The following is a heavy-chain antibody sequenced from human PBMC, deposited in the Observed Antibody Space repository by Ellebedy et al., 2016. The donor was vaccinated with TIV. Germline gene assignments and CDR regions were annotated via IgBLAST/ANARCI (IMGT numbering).Heavy chain of an antibody. CDR3: ARGRDLSLDA. Sequence: GESLKISXAASGFTFSDYYMSWIRQAPGKGLEWISYISSSGSTIFYADSVKGRFTISRDNAKNSLYLQMNSLRAEDTAVYYCARGRDLSLDAWGQGTLVTVSS. V-gene: IGHV3-11*01. D-gene: IGHD3/OR15-3a*01. CDR1: GFTFSDYY. CDR2: ISSSGSTI. J-gene: IGHJ1*01.